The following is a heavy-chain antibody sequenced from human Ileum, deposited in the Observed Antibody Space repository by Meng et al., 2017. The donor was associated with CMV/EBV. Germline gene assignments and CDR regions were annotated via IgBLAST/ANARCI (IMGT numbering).Heavy chain of an antibody. D-gene: IGHD6-13*01. Sequence: QVQLQESGPGLVKPSQTLSLTCTVSGGSISSGDYYWTWIRQPPGKGLEWIGYIYYSGTTYYNPSLKSRVSISVDTSRNQFALQLSSVTAADTAVYYCARRSSGLFDYWGQGILVTVSS. CDR2: IYYSGTT. V-gene: IGHV4-30-4*08. J-gene: IGHJ4*02. CDR3: ARRSSGLFDY. CDR1: GGSISSGDYY.